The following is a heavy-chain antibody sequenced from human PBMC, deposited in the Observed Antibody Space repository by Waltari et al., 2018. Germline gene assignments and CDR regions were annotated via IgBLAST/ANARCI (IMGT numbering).Heavy chain of an antibody. CDR3: ASGLGYMDY. Sequence: QVQLQESGPGLVQPSEPLSLTCTVSGGSISSYYWSWIRQPPGKGLEWIGYIYYSGSTNYNPSLKSRVTIAVDTSKNQFSLKLSSVTAADTAVYYCASGLGYMDYWGQGTLVTVSS. V-gene: IGHV4-59*01. CDR1: GGSISSYY. CDR2: IYYSGST. D-gene: IGHD1-1*01. J-gene: IGHJ4*02.